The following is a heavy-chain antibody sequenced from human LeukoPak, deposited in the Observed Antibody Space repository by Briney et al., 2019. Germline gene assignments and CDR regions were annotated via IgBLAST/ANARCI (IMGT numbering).Heavy chain of an antibody. CDR2: ISSSGSTI. Sequence: PGGSLRLSCAASGFTVSSYYMTWVRQAPGKGLEWVSYISSSGSTIYYADSVKGRFTISRDSSKNILYLQMNSLRAEDTAVYYCAKDRCSNGIGCYYYYMDVWGKGTTVTISS. D-gene: IGHD2-8*01. CDR1: GFTVSSYY. V-gene: IGHV3-48*01. CDR3: AKDRCSNGIGCYYYYMDV. J-gene: IGHJ6*03.